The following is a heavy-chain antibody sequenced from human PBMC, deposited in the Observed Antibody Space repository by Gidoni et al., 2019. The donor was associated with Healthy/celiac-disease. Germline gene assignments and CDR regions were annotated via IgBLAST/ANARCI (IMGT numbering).Heavy chain of an antibody. CDR3: ARGPSMVRVSRFLGWFDP. CDR1: GGSISSGDYY. CDR2: IYYIGST. V-gene: IGHV4-30-4*01. Sequence: QVQLQESGPGLVKPSQTLSLTCTVSGGSISSGDYYWSWIRQPPGKGREWIWYIYYIGSTYYNPSLKSRVTISVDTSKNQFSLKLSSVTAADTAVYYCARGPSMVRVSRFLGWFDPWGQGTLVTVSS. D-gene: IGHD3-10*01. J-gene: IGHJ5*02.